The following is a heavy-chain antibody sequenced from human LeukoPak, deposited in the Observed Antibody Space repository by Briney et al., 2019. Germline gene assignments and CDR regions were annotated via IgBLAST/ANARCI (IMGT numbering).Heavy chain of an antibody. Sequence: GGSLRLSCAASGFTFNNAWMTWVRQAPGKGLEWVGRIRGKTDGETTDYAAPVQGRFTISRDDSKDTLYLQMNSLKTEDTAVYYCILAAAGPAYWGQGTLVTVSS. CDR2: IRGKTDGETT. D-gene: IGHD6-13*01. V-gene: IGHV3-15*01. J-gene: IGHJ4*02. CDR3: ILAAAGPAY. CDR1: GFTFNNAW.